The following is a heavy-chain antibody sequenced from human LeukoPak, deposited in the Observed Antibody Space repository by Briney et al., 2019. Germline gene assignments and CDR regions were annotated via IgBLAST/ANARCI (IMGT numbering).Heavy chain of an antibody. CDR2: VHPKSGGA. CDR3: ARDGEGGPYYFDS. V-gene: IGHV1-2*06. J-gene: IGHJ4*02. CDR1: GYTFTANY. Sequence: ASVMLSCKASGYTFTANYIHWVRQAPGQGLEWVGRVHPKSGGANYAQKFRDRVTLTRDTSINTAYMELSGLRSDDTAVYYCARDGEGGPYYFDSWGQGTLVTVSS. D-gene: IGHD3-10*01.